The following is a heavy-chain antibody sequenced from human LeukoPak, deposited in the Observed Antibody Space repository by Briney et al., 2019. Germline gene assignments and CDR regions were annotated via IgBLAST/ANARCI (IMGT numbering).Heavy chain of an antibody. CDR3: ARVGSVTTMSAFYFDY. Sequence: SETLSLTCTVSGGSISSYYWSWIRQPAGKGLEWIGRIYTSGSTNYNPSLKSRVTMSVDTSKNQFSLKLSSVTAADTAVYYCARVGSVTTMSAFYFDYWGQGTLVTVSS. CDR2: IYTSGST. CDR1: GGSISSYY. V-gene: IGHV4-4*07. D-gene: IGHD4-17*01. J-gene: IGHJ4*02.